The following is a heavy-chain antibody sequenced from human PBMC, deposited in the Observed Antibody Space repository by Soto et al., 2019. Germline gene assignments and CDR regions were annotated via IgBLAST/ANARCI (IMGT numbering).Heavy chain of an antibody. CDR1: GGTFSNYG. Sequence: SVKVSCKASGGTFSNYGISWVRQAPGQGLQWMGGIIPIFGTTNYAQKFQGRVTITVDKSTSAAYMELSSLRSEDTAVYYCARFVYYDSTGYVYYFDSWGQGTLVTVSS. V-gene: IGHV1-69*06. CDR2: IIPIFGTT. CDR3: ARFVYYDSTGYVYYFDS. J-gene: IGHJ4*02. D-gene: IGHD3-22*01.